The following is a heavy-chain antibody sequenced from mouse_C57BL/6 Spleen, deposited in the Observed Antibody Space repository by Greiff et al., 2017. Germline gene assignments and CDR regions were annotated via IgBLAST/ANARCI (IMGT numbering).Heavy chain of an antibody. CDR2: ISDGGSYT. Sequence: EVQRVESGGGLVKPGGSLKLSCAASGFTFSSYAMSWVRQTPEKRLEWVATISDGGSYTYYPDNVKGRFTISRDNAKNNLYLQMSHLKSEDTAMYYCARDGYHYAMDYWGQGTSVTVSS. V-gene: IGHV5-4*01. J-gene: IGHJ4*01. D-gene: IGHD1-2*01. CDR1: GFTFSSYA. CDR3: ARDGYHYAMDY.